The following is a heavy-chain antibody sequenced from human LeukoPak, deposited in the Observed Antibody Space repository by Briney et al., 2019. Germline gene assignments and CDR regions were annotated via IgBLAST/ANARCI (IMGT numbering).Heavy chain of an antibody. Sequence: GGSLRLSCAASGFTVSSNYMSWVRQAPGKGLEWVSVIYSGGSTYYADSVKGRFTISRDNSKSTLYLQMNSLRAEDTAVYYCARNPGDPSYGMDVWGQGTTVTVSS. CDR1: GFTVSSNY. V-gene: IGHV3-53*01. CDR2: IYSGGST. D-gene: IGHD3-10*01. CDR3: ARNPGDPSYGMDV. J-gene: IGHJ6*02.